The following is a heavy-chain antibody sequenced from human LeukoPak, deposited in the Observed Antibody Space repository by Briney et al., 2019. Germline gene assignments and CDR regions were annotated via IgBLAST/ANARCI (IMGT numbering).Heavy chain of an antibody. D-gene: IGHD2-2*02. CDR1: GGTFSSYA. CDR2: IIPIFGAA. J-gene: IGHJ5*02. V-gene: IGHV1-69*13. Sequence: SVKVSCKASGGTFSSYAISWVRQAPGQGLEWMGGIIPIFGAANYAQKFQGRVTITADESTSTAYMELSSLRSEDTAVYYCARVLVPAAIRNNWFDPWGQGTLVTVSS. CDR3: ARVLVPAAIRNNWFDP.